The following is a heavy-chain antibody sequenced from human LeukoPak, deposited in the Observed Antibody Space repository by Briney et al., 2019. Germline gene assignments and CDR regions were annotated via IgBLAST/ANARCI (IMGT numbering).Heavy chain of an antibody. J-gene: IGHJ4*02. CDR1: GGSFSGYY. CDR2: INHSGST. V-gene: IGHV4-34*01. D-gene: IGHD3-10*01. CDR3: ARAAPRNVQYYYGSGRASTYDY. Sequence: SETLSLTCAVYGGSFSGYYWSWIRQPPGKGLGWIGEINHSGSTNYNPSLKSRVTISVDTSKNQFSLKLSSVTAADTAVYYCARAAPRNVQYYYGSGRASTYDYWGQGTLVTVSS.